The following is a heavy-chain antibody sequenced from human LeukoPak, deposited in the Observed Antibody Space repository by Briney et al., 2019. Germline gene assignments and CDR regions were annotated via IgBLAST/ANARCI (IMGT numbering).Heavy chain of an antibody. J-gene: IGHJ4*02. D-gene: IGHD6-13*01. CDR3: ARVWSPPYTSSWPYYFDY. Sequence: GGSLRLSCAASGFTFSSYEMNWVRQAPGKGLEWVSSISSSSSYIYYADSVKGRFTISRDNAKNSLDLQMNSLRAEDTAVYYCARVWSPPYTSSWPYYFDYWGQGTLVTVSS. V-gene: IGHV3-21*01. CDR1: GFTFSSYE. CDR2: ISSSSSYI.